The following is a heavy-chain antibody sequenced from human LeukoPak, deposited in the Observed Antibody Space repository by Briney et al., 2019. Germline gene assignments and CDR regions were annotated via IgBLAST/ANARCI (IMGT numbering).Heavy chain of an antibody. CDR1: GFIFSSYA. CDR3: ARALSSAGWYSDY. Sequence: GGSLRLSCAASGFIFSSYAMSWVRQAPGKGLEWVSGINDSGGTTFYADSVKGRITISRDNSKNTVYVQMNSLRGEDTGVYYCARALSSAGWYSDYWGQGTLVTVSS. J-gene: IGHJ4*02. V-gene: IGHV3-23*01. D-gene: IGHD6-19*01. CDR2: INDSGGTT.